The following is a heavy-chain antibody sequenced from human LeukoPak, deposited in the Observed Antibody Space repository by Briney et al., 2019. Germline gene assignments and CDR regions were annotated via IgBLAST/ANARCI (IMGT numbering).Heavy chain of an antibody. Sequence: PSQTLSLTCTVSGGAISRGSYYWSWIRQPAGKGLEWIGRIHTTGGTNYNPFLKSRVAISVDTSKNQFSLKLTSVTAADTAVYYCARALMDQDYYGSGSLDYWGQGTLVTVSS. CDR3: ARALMDQDYYGSGSLDY. J-gene: IGHJ4*02. D-gene: IGHD3-10*01. CDR2: IHTTGGT. CDR1: GGAISRGSYY. V-gene: IGHV4-61*02.